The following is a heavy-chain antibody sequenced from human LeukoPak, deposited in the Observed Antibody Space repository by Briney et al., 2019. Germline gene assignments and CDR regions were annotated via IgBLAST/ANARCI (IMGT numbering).Heavy chain of an antibody. CDR3: TTAWDSPLRGATRAEAYYYYYGMDV. CDR2: IKSKTDGGTT. J-gene: IGHJ6*02. Sequence: ETLSLTCTVSGGSISSYYWSWIRQPAGKGLEWVGRIKSKTDGGTTDYAAPVKGRFTISRDDSKNTLYLQMNSLKTEDTAVYYCTTAWDSPLRGATRAEAYYYYYGMDVWGQGTTVTVSS. CDR1: GGSISSYY. V-gene: IGHV3-15*01. D-gene: IGHD1-26*01.